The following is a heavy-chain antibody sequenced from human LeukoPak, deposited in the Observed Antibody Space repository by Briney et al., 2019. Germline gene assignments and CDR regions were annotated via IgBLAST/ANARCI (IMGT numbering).Heavy chain of an antibody. CDR3: ARVDSSGWYGGVFDY. J-gene: IGHJ4*02. Sequence: GASVKVSCKASGYTFTSYGISWVRQAPGQGLEWMGWISAYNGNTNYAQKLQGRVTMTTDTSTSTAYMELRSLRSDDTAVYYCARVDSSGWYGGVFDYWGQGTLVTVSS. D-gene: IGHD6-19*01. CDR1: GYTFTSYG. V-gene: IGHV1-18*01. CDR2: ISAYNGNT.